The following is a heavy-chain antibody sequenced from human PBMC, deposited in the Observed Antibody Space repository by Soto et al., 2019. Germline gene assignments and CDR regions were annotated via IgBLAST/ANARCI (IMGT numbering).Heavy chain of an antibody. V-gene: IGHV3-30*18. CDR3: AKTAVTGDAFDI. Sequence: GGSLRLSCAASGFTFSSYGMHWVRQAPGKGLEWVAVISYDGSNKYYADSVKGRFTISRDNSKNTLYLQMNSLRAEDTAVYYCAKTAVTGDAFDIWGQGTMVTVSS. D-gene: IGHD7-27*01. CDR1: GFTFSSYG. CDR2: ISYDGSNK. J-gene: IGHJ3*02.